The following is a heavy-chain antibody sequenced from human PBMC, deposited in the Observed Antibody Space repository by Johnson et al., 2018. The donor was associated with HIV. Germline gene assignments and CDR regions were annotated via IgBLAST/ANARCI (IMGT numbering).Heavy chain of an antibody. J-gene: IGHJ3*02. D-gene: IGHD1-26*01. V-gene: IGHV3-33*08. CDR1: GFTFSSYA. CDR3: ARDRKWVGAFDI. Sequence: QVQLVESGGGVVQPGRSLRLSCAASGFTFSSYAMHWVRQAPGKGLEWVAFIRYDGDNKYYADSVRGRFTISRDNAKNTLYLQMNSLRAEDTAVFYCARDRKWVGAFDIWGQGTMVTVSS. CDR2: IRYDGDNK.